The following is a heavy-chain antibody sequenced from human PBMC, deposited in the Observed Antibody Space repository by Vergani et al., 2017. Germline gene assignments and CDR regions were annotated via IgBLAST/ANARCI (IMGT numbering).Heavy chain of an antibody. V-gene: IGHV3-48*01. J-gene: IGHJ4*02. D-gene: IGHD4-23*01. CDR1: GFTFSSYS. CDR2: ISSSSSTI. Sequence: EVQLVESGGGLVQPGGSLRLSCAASGFTFSSYSMNWVRQAPGKGLEWVSYISSSSSTIYYADSVKGRFTISRDNSKNTLYLQMNSLRAEDTAVYYCAKDPTTVVTLPGGFDYWGQGTLVTVSS. CDR3: AKDPTTVVTLPGGFDY.